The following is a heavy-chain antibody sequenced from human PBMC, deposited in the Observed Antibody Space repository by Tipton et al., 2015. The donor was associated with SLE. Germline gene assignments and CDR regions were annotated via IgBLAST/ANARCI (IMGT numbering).Heavy chain of an antibody. CDR1: GGSIGSGSYY. D-gene: IGHD2-15*01. J-gene: IGHJ3*01. CDR2: THYSGST. Sequence: TLSLTCTVSGGSIGSGSYYWGWIRQPPGKGLEWIGTTHYSGSTFYNPSLKSRVTISVDMSKNQFSVKLTSVTAADTAVYHCARVSRIIPFHLWGQGTMVTVSS. V-gene: IGHV4-39*07. CDR3: ARVSRIIPFHL.